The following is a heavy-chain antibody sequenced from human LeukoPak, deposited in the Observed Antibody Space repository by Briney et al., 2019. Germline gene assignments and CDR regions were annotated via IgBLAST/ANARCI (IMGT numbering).Heavy chain of an antibody. J-gene: IGHJ4*02. CDR2: IRYDGSNT. Sequence: GGSLRLSCAASGFTFSSCAMHWVRQAPGKGLEWVAFIRYDGSNTYYADSVKGRFTISRDNSKNTLYLQMNSLRAEDTAVYYCARAGGSGWTPLGYWGQGTLVTVSS. CDR1: GFTFSSCA. CDR3: ARAGGSGWTPLGY. D-gene: IGHD3-3*01. V-gene: IGHV3-30*02.